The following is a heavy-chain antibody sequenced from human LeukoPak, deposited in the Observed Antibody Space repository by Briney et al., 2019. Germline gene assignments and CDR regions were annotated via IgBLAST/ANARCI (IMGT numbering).Heavy chain of an antibody. CDR1: GYTFTGYY. V-gene: IGHV1-18*04. J-gene: IGHJ4*02. CDR2: ISAYNGNT. Sequence: GASVKVSCKASGYTFTGYYMHWVRQAPGQGLEWMGWISAYNGNTNYAQKLHGRVTMTTDTSTSTAYMELRSLRSDDTAVYYCARGPHSIRTRYFDDWGQGTLVTVSS. D-gene: IGHD3/OR15-3a*01. CDR3: ARGPHSIRTRYFDD.